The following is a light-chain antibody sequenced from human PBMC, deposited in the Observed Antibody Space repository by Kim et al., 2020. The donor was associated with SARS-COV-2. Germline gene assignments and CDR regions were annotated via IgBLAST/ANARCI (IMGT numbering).Light chain of an antibody. CDR2: DAS. CDR1: QSVSSTY. V-gene: IGKV3-20*01. J-gene: IGKJ2*01. Sequence: EIVLTQSPGTLSLSPGERATLSCRASQSVSSTYLAWYQHKPGQAPRLLIYDASSRATGVPDRFSGSGSGTDFTLTITRLEPEDFAVYYCQQYDGSYTFGQGTKLEIK. CDR3: QQYDGSYT.